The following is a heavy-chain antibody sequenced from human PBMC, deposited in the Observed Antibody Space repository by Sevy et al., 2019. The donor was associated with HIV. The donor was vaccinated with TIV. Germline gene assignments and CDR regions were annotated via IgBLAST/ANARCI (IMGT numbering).Heavy chain of an antibody. Sequence: GEFLKISCKGSGYSFTRYWIAWVRQMPGKGLEWMGIIYPDDSETRYCPSFQGQVTISADKSISTAYLQWSSLRASDSAMYYCARLRSTSGICYLDYWGQGNLVTVS. CDR2: IYPDDSET. J-gene: IGHJ4*02. CDR3: ARLRSTSGICYLDY. D-gene: IGHD2-8*02. V-gene: IGHV5-51*01. CDR1: GYSFTRYW.